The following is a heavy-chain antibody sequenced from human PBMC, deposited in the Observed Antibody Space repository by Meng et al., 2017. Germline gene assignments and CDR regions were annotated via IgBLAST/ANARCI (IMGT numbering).Heavy chain of an antibody. J-gene: IGHJ4*02. CDR1: GGSFSGYY. Sequence: SETLSLTCAVYGGSFSGYYWSWIRQPPGKGLEWIGEINHSGSTNYNPSLKSRVTISVDTSKNQFSLKLSSVTAADTAVYYCARWGYSGSYYGRQGLDYWGQGTLVTVYS. CDR3: ARWGYSGSYYGRQGLDY. D-gene: IGHD1-26*01. V-gene: IGHV4-34*01. CDR2: INHSGST.